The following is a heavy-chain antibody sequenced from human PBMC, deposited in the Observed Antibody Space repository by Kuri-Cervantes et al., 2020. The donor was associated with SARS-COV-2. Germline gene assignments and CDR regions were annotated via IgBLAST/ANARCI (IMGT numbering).Heavy chain of an antibody. V-gene: IGHV4-4*07. CDR3: ARSPRLGYCSGGSCDWGSYYGMGV. Sequence: SETLSLTCTVSGGSISSYYWSWIRQPAGKGLEWIGRIYTSGSTNYNPSLKSRVTMSVDTSKNQFSLKLSSVTAADTAVYYCARSPRLGYCSGGSCDWGSYYGMGVWGQGTTVTVSS. D-gene: IGHD2-15*01. CDR2: IYTSGST. J-gene: IGHJ6*02. CDR1: GGSISSYY.